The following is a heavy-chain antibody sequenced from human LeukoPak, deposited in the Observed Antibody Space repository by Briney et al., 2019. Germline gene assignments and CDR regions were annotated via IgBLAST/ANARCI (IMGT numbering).Heavy chain of an antibody. CDR2: ISTSSIYI. CDR1: GFTFSSYS. Sequence: PGGSLRLSCAASGFTFSSYSMNWVRQAPGKGLEGVSSISTSSIYIYYADSMKGRFTISRDNAKKSLYLQMNSLRAEDTAVYYCARVSDYGGNSLGPLDAFDIWGQGTMVTVSS. D-gene: IGHD4-23*01. CDR3: ARVSDYGGNSLGPLDAFDI. V-gene: IGHV3-21*01. J-gene: IGHJ3*02.